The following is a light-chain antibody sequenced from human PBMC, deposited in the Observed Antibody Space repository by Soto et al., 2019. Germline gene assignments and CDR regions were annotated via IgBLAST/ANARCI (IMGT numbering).Light chain of an antibody. CDR3: QQYNNWPRT. CDR1: QMVRTN. Sequence: EIVMTQSPATLSVSPGERATFSCRPIQMVRTNLAWYQQKPGQAPRLLIYGASTRATGIPARFSGSRSGTEFTLTISSLQSEDFAVYYCQQYNNWPRTFGQGTKVEIK. V-gene: IGKV3-15*01. J-gene: IGKJ1*01. CDR2: GAS.